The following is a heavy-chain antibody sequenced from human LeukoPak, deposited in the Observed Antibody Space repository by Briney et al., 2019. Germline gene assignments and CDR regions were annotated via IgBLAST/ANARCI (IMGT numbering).Heavy chain of an antibody. J-gene: IGHJ4*02. D-gene: IGHD3-10*01. Sequence: PGGSLRLSCEASGFTFSSHWMHWVRQVPGKGLVWVARIRGDENEIDYADSAKGRFTISRDNAKNTLYLQMNSLSVEDTAVYFCARGHVPGSTRHWDFWGQGTLVTVSS. V-gene: IGHV3-74*01. CDR3: ARGHVPGSTRHWDF. CDR1: GFTFSSHW. CDR2: IRGDENEI.